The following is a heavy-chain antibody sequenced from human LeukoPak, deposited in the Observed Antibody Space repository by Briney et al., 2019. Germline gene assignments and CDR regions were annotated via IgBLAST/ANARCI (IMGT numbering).Heavy chain of an antibody. D-gene: IGHD4-17*01. J-gene: IGHJ4*02. CDR3: ARAGYGDYPGYYFDY. CDR2: IYYSGST. Sequence: SETLSLTYTVSGGSISSGGYYWSWIRQHPGKGLEWIGYIYYSGSTYYNPSLKSRVTISVDTSKNQFSLKLSSVTAADTAVYYCARAGYGDYPGYYFDYWGQGTLVTVSS. V-gene: IGHV4-31*03. CDR1: GGSISSGGYY.